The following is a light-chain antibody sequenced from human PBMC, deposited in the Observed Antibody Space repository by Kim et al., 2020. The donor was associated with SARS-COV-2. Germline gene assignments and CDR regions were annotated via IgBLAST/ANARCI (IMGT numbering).Light chain of an antibody. CDR1: QNITTY. V-gene: IGKV1-39*01. Sequence: GDRVTITCRASQNITTYLNWYQQKPGKAPKLLIYAASSLQSGVPSRFSGSGSGADFTLNISSLQPEDFATYYCQQSYSTPRTFGQGTKVEI. CDR3: QQSYSTPRT. CDR2: AAS. J-gene: IGKJ1*01.